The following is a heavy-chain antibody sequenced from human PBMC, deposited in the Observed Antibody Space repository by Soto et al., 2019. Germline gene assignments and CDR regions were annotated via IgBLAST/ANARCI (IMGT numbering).Heavy chain of an antibody. V-gene: IGHV1-18*04. CDR3: AAGQGFGELLYLDY. J-gene: IGHJ4*02. D-gene: IGHD3-10*01. Sequence: GASVKVSCKASGYTFTSYGISWVRQAPGQGLEWMGWISAYNGNTNYAQKLQGRVTMTTDTSTSTAYMELRSLGSDDTAVYYCAAGQGFGELLYLDYWGQGTLVTVSS. CDR1: GYTFTSYG. CDR2: ISAYNGNT.